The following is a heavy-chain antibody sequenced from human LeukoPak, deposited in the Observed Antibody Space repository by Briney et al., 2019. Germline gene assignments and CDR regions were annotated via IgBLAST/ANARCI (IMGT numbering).Heavy chain of an antibody. J-gene: IGHJ3*02. CDR2: INAHGSGT. CDR3: TFSSYGDHIGVDAFDM. V-gene: IGHV3-74*01. D-gene: IGHD4-17*01. Sequence: GGSLRLSCAASGFTFSSYWMHWVRQAPGKGPVWVSRINAHGSGTNYADSVKGRFTISRDNAKNTVYLQMNSLSAEDTAMYYCTFSSYGDHIGVDAFDMWGQGTMVTVSS. CDR1: GFTFSSYW.